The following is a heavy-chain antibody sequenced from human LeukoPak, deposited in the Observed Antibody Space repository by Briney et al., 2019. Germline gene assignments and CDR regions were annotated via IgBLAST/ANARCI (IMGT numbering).Heavy chain of an antibody. J-gene: IGHJ6*02. CDR3: ARLGYCSGTSCRHYYYYGMDV. Sequence: PGGSLRLSCAASGFTVSSNYMSWVRQAPGKGLEWVSVIYSGGSTYYADSVKGRFTISRHNSKNTLYLQMNSLRAEDTAVYYCARLGYCSGTSCRHYYYYGMDVWGQGTTVTVSS. V-gene: IGHV3-53*04. CDR2: IYSGGST. D-gene: IGHD2-2*01. CDR1: GFTVSSNY.